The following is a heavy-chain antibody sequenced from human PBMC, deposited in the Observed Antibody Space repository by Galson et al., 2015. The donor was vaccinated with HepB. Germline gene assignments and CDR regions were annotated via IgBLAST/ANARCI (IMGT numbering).Heavy chain of an antibody. J-gene: IGHJ3*02. CDR1: GFTFSDFY. CDR2: ISSSGCTI. D-gene: IGHD3-3*01. V-gene: IGHV3-11*01. Sequence: SLRLSCAASGFTFSDFYMSWIRQAPGKELEWVSLISSSGCTIYYADSVKGRFTLSRDNAKNSLYLQMNSLRAEDTAVYYCARTYYDFWRGVDAFDIWCQGTVLTVSS. CDR3: ARTYYDFWRGVDAFDI.